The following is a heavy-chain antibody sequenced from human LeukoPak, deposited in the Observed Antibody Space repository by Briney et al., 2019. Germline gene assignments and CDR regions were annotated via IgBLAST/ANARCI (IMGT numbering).Heavy chain of an antibody. CDR1: GGSISSYY. D-gene: IGHD3-22*01. CDR3: ARTYYYDSSGVMAFDI. V-gene: IGHV4-59*01. CDR2: IYYSGST. Sequence: ETLSLTCTVSGGSISSYYWSWIRQPPGKGLEWIGYIYYSGSTNYNPSLKSRVTISVDTSKNQFSLKLSSVTAADTAVYYCARTYYYDSSGVMAFDIWGQGTMVTVSS. J-gene: IGHJ3*02.